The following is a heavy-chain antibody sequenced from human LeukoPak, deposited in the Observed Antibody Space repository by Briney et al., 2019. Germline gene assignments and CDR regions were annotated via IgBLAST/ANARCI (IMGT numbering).Heavy chain of an antibody. D-gene: IGHD5-18*01. V-gene: IGHV4-39*01. CDR2: IYYSGST. Sequence: SETLSLTCTVSGDSISSSSYYGGWIRQPPGKGLEWIGSIYYSGSTYYNPSLKSRVTISVDTSKNQFSLKLSSVTAADTAVYYCARRRGHNFDYWGQGTLVTVSS. J-gene: IGHJ4*02. CDR3: ARRRGHNFDY. CDR1: GDSISSSSYY.